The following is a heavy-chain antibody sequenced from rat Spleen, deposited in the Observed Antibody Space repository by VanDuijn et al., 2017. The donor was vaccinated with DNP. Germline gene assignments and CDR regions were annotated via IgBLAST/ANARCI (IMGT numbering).Heavy chain of an antibody. CDR2: IPNTGSSI. J-gene: IGHJ2*01. CDR1: GFTFNKYW. Sequence: EVQVVESGGGLVQPGRSLKLSCVASGFTFNKYWMSWIRQTPGKGLEWVASIPNTGSSIYYPDSVKGRFTVSRDNAQNTLYLQMNSLRSEDTATYYCTRDPTTSGDGYYFDYWGQGVVATVSS. V-gene: IGHV5-31*01. D-gene: IGHD1-1*01. CDR3: TRDPTTSGDGYYFDY.